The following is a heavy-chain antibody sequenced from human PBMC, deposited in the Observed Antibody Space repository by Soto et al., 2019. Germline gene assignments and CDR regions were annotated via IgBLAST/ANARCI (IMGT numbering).Heavy chain of an antibody. V-gene: IGHV4-31*03. CDR2: INYSGST. CDR1: GGSVSSGGYY. Sequence: SETLSLTCTVSGGSVSSGGYYWSWIRQHPGKGLEWIGYINYSGSTYYNPSLKSRLTISVGTSKNQFSLKLSSVTAADTAVYYCARDNWNSSFDVLDIWGQGTMVTVSS. J-gene: IGHJ3*02. D-gene: IGHD1-1*01. CDR3: ARDNWNSSFDVLDI.